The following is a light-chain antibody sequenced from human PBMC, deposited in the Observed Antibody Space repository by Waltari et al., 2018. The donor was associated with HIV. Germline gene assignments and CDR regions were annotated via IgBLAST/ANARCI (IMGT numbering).Light chain of an antibody. J-gene: IGLJ2*01. CDR3: AAWDDSLNGHVL. Sequence: QSVLTQPPSASGTPGQRVTFSCSGSTSNIGSNHVDWYQKLPETAPRLLIYNNNQRPSGVPDRFSCSKSGTSASLAISGLQSEDEADYYGAAWDDSLNGHVLFGGGTKLTVL. V-gene: IGLV1-44*01. CDR1: TSNIGSNH. CDR2: NNN.